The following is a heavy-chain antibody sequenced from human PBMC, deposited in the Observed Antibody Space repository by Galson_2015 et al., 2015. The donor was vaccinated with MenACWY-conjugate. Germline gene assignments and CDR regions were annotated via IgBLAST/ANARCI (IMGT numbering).Heavy chain of an antibody. J-gene: IGHJ1*01. D-gene: IGHD4-11*01. V-gene: IGHV3-7*03. Sequence: SLRLSCAASGFTFSTYWMHWVRHAPGKGLVWVSNIKPDGSEKYYVDSVKGRFTISRDNAQNSLFLQMNSLRAEDTAVYYCARETILTARRSDSHHGGQGTLVT. CDR1: GFTFSTYW. CDR3: ARETILTARRSDSHH. CDR2: IKPDGSEK.